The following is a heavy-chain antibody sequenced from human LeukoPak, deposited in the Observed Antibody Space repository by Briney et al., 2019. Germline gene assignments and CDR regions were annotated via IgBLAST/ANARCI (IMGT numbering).Heavy chain of an antibody. J-gene: IGHJ6*03. Sequence: HPGGSLRLSCAASGFTFSRFWMSWVRQAPGKGLEWVANIKQDGSERYYVDSVKGRFTISRDNAKNSLSLQMNSLRAEDTAVYYCARVGSSSGCYGLCYYYYMDVWGKGTTVTVSS. CDR1: GFTFSRFW. V-gene: IGHV3-7*01. CDR2: IKQDGSER. D-gene: IGHD2-2*01. CDR3: ARVGSSSGCYGLCYYYYMDV.